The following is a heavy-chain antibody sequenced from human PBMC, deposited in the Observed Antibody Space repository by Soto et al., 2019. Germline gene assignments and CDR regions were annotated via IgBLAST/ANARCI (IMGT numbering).Heavy chain of an antibody. V-gene: IGHV1-69*01. CDR2: IIPIFGTA. Sequence: QVQLVQSGAEVKKPGSSVKVSCKASGGTFSSYAISWVRQAPGQGLEWMGGIIPIFGTANYAQKFQGRVTITADESTSTAYMELSSLRSEDTAVYYCARRGRQQLVPLDYYYGMDVWGQGTTVTVSS. J-gene: IGHJ6*02. D-gene: IGHD6-13*01. CDR1: GGTFSSYA. CDR3: ARRGRQQLVPLDYYYGMDV.